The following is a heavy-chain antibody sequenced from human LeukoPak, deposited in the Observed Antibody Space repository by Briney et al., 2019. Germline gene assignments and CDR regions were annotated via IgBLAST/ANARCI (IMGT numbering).Heavy chain of an antibody. CDR2: ISAYNGNT. J-gene: IGHJ5*02. D-gene: IGHD3-3*01. CDR3: ARDTYDFWSGYYASGWFDP. Sequence: ASVKVSCKASGYTFTSYGISWVRQAPGQGLEWMGWISAYNGNTNYAQKLQGRVTMTTDTSTSTAYMELRSLRSDDTAVYYCARDTYDFWSGYYASGWFDPWGQGTLVTVSS. V-gene: IGHV1-18*01. CDR1: GYTFTSYG.